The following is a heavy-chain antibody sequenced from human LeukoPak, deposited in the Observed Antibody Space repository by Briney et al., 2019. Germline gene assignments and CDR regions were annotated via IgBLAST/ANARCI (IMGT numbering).Heavy chain of an antibody. Sequence: EASVKVSCKASGYTFTIYDINWVRQAPGQGRGWMGWMNPNSGNTGYAQKFQGRDTMTRNTSISTAYMELSSLRSEDTAVYYCARRSSKYYDILTGYYRSEFDYWGQGTLVTVSS. CDR1: GYTFTIYD. CDR2: MNPNSGNT. CDR3: ARRSSKYYDILTGYYRSEFDY. V-gene: IGHV1-8*01. D-gene: IGHD3-9*01. J-gene: IGHJ4*02.